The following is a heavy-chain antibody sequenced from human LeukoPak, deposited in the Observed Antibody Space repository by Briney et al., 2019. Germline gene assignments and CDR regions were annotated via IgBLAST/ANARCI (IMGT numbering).Heavy chain of an antibody. CDR2: IKSKTDGGTT. CDR3: TTVRGSSWYFDY. V-gene: IGHV3-15*01. J-gene: IGHJ4*02. CDR1: GFTFSSYS. D-gene: IGHD6-13*01. Sequence: GGSLRLSCAASGFTFSSYSMNWVRQAPGKGLEWVGRIKSKTDGGTTDYAAPVKGRFTISRDDSKNTLYLQMNSLKTEDTAVYYCTTVRGSSWYFDYWGQGTLVTVSS.